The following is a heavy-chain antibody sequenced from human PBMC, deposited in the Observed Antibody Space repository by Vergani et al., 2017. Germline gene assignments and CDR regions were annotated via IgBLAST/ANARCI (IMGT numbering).Heavy chain of an antibody. J-gene: IGHJ4*02. Sequence: QVQLQESGPGLVKPSQTLSLTCTVSGGSISSGGYYWSWIRQHPGKGLEWIGYIYYSGSTYYNPSLKSLVTISVDTSKNQFSLKLSSVTAADTAVYYCARDIRYCSSTSCFPANVFDYWGQGTLVTVSS. CDR3: ARDIRYCSSTSCFPANVFDY. V-gene: IGHV4-31*01. D-gene: IGHD2-2*01. CDR1: GGSISSGGYY. CDR2: IYYSGST.